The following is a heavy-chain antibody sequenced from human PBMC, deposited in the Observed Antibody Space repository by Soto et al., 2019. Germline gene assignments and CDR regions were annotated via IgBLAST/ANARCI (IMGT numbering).Heavy chain of an antibody. V-gene: IGHV3-23*01. J-gene: IGHJ4*02. D-gene: IGHD5-12*01. CDR2: IDGSGGDT. Sequence: EVQLLESGGGWVQPGGSLRLSCAASGFTFSSYAMGWVRQAPWTGLEWVSVIDGSGGDTSFADSVKGRFTISRDNSKNTLYLHMNSLRAEDTARYYCAKEIVAAAYVETSPFDFWGQGTLVTVS. CDR1: GFTFSSYA. CDR3: AKEIVAAAYVETSPFDF.